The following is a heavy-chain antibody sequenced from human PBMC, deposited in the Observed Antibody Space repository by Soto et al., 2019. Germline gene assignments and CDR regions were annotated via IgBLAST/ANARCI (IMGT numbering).Heavy chain of an antibody. CDR2: IYYSGST. CDR1: GGSVSSGSYY. J-gene: IGHJ6*02. CDR3: ARGQQLVIAYYYYYGMDV. D-gene: IGHD6-13*01. V-gene: IGHV4-61*01. Sequence: PSETLYLTCTVSGGSVSSGSYYWSWIRQPPGKGLEWIGYIYYSGSTNYNPSLKSRVTISVDTSKNQFSLKLSSVAAADTAVYYCARGQQLVIAYYYYYGMDVWGQGTTVTVSS.